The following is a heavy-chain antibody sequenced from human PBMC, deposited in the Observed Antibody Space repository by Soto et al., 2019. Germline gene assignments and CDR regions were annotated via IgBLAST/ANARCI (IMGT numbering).Heavy chain of an antibody. Sequence: EVQLVASGGGLVKHGGSLRLSCAASGFTFSTYSMNWVRQAPGKGLEWVASLSSGGSYISHADSVKGRFTISRDNAKNSLSLQMHNLRAEDTAVYYCATTMRISPAMDVWGKGTTVTVSS. D-gene: IGHD2-2*01. V-gene: IGHV3-21*01. CDR1: GFTFSTYS. CDR2: LSSGGSYI. J-gene: IGHJ6*04. CDR3: ATTMRISPAMDV.